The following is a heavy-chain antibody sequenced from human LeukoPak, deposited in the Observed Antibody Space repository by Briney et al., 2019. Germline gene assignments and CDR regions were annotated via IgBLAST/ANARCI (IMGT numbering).Heavy chain of an antibody. Sequence: ASVKVSFKASGYTFTGYYMHWVRQAPGQGLEWMGWINPNSGGTNYAQKFQGRVTMTRDTSISTAYMELSRLRSDDTAVYYCARAIAGATGGHFDYWGQGTLVTVSS. V-gene: IGHV1-2*02. CDR1: GYTFTGYY. D-gene: IGHD1-26*01. CDR2: INPNSGGT. CDR3: ARAIAGATGGHFDY. J-gene: IGHJ4*02.